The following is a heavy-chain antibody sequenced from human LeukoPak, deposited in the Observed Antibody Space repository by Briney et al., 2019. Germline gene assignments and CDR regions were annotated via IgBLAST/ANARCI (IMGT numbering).Heavy chain of an antibody. CDR3: ARAAITMIEKGNNWFDP. V-gene: IGHV1-18*01. Sequence: ASVKVSCKASGYTFTSYGISWVRQAPGQGLEWMGWISAYNGNTNYAQKLQGRVTMTTDTSTSTAYMELRSLRSDDTAVYYCARAAITMIEKGNNWFDPWGQGTLVTASS. J-gene: IGHJ5*02. D-gene: IGHD3-22*01. CDR2: ISAYNGNT. CDR1: GYTFTSYG.